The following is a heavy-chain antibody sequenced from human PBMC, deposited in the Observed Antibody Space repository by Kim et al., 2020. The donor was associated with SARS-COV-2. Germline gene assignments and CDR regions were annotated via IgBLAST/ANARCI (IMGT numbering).Heavy chain of an antibody. CDR3: ARGAYGDVSFDY. CDR2: T. J-gene: IGHJ4*02. V-gene: IGHV1-18*01. D-gene: IGHD4-17*01. Sequence: TKDGQKVQGRVIMTTDTSTNTAYMERWSLRSDDTAMYYCARGAYGDVSFDYWGQGTLVTVSS.